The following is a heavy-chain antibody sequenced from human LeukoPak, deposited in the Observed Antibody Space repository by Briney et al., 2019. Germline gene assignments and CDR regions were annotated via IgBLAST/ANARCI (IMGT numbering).Heavy chain of an antibody. J-gene: IGHJ4*02. CDR1: GHTFTSYA. CDR2: INTNTGNP. Sequence: ASVKVSCKASGHTFTSYAMNWVRQAPGQGLEWMGWINTNTGNPTYAQGFTGRFVFSLDTSVSTAYLQISSLKAEDTAVYYCARVHLARHSYGYPLGYWGQGTLVTVSS. CDR3: ARVHLARHSYGYPLGY. V-gene: IGHV7-4-1*02. D-gene: IGHD5-18*01.